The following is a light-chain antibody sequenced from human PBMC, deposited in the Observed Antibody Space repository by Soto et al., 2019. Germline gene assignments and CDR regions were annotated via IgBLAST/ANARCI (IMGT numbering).Light chain of an antibody. CDR2: TGS. V-gene: IGKV1-12*01. J-gene: IGKJ5*01. Sequence: DIQMTQSPSCPSATGGYRVSITCRASKSISSWLAWYQQKPGKAPNLLIYTGSSLQRGVPSRFSGSGSGTDFTLTINSLQPEDFATYYCQQAASLPITFGQGTRLEI. CDR3: QQAASLPIT. CDR1: KSISSW.